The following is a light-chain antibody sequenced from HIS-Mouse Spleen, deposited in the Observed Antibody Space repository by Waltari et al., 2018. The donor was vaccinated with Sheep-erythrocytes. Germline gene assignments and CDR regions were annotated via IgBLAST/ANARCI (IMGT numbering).Light chain of an antibody. CDR2: DVS. CDR1: SSDVGGYNY. J-gene: IGLJ1*01. Sequence: QSALTQPRSVSGSPGQSVTISCTGTSSDVGGYNYVPWYQQHPGKAPKLMIYDVSKRPSGVPDRFSCSKSGNTASLTISGLQAEDEADYYCCSYAGSYIHVFATGTKVTVL. CDR3: CSYAGSYIHV. V-gene: IGLV2-11*01.